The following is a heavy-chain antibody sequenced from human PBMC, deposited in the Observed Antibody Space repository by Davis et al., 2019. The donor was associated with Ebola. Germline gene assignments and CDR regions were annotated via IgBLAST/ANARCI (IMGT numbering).Heavy chain of an antibody. D-gene: IGHD3-22*01. J-gene: IGHJ3*02. CDR2: IDWDDDK. V-gene: IGHV2-70*16. Sequence: TLSLTCTVSGGSISSGSYYWSWIRQPPGKALEWLARIDWDDDKFYSTSLKTRLTISKDTSKNQVVLTMTNMDPVDTATYYCARILDYDSSGYYYGAFDIWGQGTMVTVSS. CDR3: ARILDYDSSGYYYGAFDI. CDR1: GGSISSGSYY.